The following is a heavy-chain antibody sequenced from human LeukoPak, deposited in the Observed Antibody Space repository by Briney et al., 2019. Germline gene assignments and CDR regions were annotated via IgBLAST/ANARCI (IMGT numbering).Heavy chain of an antibody. CDR3: AREDYYGSGRDFAGYYFDY. CDR2: IIPIFGTA. CDR1: GGTFSSYS. D-gene: IGHD3-10*01. V-gene: IGHV1-69*05. Sequence: SVKVSCKASGGTFSSYSISWVRQAPGQGLEWMGRIIPIFGTANYAQKFQGRVTITTDESTSTAYMELSSLRSEDTAVYYCAREDYYGSGRDFAGYYFDYWSQGTLVTVSS. J-gene: IGHJ4*02.